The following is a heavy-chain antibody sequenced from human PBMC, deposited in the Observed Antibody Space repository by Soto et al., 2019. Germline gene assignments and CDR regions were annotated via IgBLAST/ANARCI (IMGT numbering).Heavy chain of an antibody. J-gene: IGHJ6*02. Sequence: GASLKISCKGSGYSFTSYWIGWVRQMPGKGLEWMGIIYPGDSDTRYSPSFQGQVTISADKSISTAYLQWSSLKASDTAMYYCARNIAARHSYYYYGMDVWGQGTTVTVSS. V-gene: IGHV5-51*01. CDR3: ARNIAARHSYYYYGMDV. CDR1: GYSFTSYW. CDR2: IYPGDSDT. D-gene: IGHD6-6*01.